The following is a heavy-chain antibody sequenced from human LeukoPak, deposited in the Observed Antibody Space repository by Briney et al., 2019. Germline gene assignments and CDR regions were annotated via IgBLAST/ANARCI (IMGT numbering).Heavy chain of an antibody. CDR1: GFTFSSYG. CDR3: AKGKQYYDISTGNYGLNNWIDP. Sequence: GGSLRLSCAASGFTFSSYGMHWVRQAPGKGLEWVAVISYDGSNKYYADSVKGRFTISRDNSKNTLYVQMNSLRVEDTAVYYCAKGKQYYDISTGNYGLNNWIDPWGQGTLVTVSS. D-gene: IGHD3-9*01. V-gene: IGHV3-30*18. J-gene: IGHJ5*02. CDR2: ISYDGSNK.